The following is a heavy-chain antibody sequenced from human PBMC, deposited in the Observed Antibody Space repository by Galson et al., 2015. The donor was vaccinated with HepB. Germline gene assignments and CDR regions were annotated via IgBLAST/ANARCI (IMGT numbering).Heavy chain of an antibody. V-gene: IGHV3-30*04. J-gene: IGHJ4*02. Sequence: SLRLSCAASGFIFSSFHIHWVRQAPGKGLEWLTFMSYDGKKKFYADSVKGRFTVSRDNSKNTLYLQMTSLRPEDTAVYYCARTGSCMNSPFEFWGQGTLVTVSS. D-gene: IGHD2-8*01. CDR1: GFIFSSFH. CDR2: MSYDGKKK. CDR3: ARTGSCMNSPFEF.